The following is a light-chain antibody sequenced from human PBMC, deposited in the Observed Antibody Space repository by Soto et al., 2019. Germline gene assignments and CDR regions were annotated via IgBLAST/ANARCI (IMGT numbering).Light chain of an antibody. V-gene: IGKV3-15*01. Sequence: EIVLTQSPATLSVSPGERATLSCRASQSVSTSLAWYQQKPGQAPSLLIYSASTRATGIPARFSGSGSGTEFTLTISSLQSEYFAIYYCQQYSNWPLTFGEGTKVEIK. CDR2: SAS. CDR1: QSVSTS. J-gene: IGKJ4*01. CDR3: QQYSNWPLT.